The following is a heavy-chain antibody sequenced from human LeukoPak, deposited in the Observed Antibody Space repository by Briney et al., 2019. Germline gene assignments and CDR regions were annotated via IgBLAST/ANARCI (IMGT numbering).Heavy chain of an antibody. CDR3: AREAVTQEGSLDC. V-gene: IGHV4-30-4*01. CDR1: GGSISSGDYY. CDR2: IYYSGST. Sequence: SQTLSLTCTVSGGSISSGDYYWSWIRQPPGKGLEWIGYIYYSGSTYYNPSLKSRVTISVDTSKNQFSLKLSSVTAADTAVYYCAREAVTQEGSLDCWGQGTLVTVSS. D-gene: IGHD2-15*01. J-gene: IGHJ4*02.